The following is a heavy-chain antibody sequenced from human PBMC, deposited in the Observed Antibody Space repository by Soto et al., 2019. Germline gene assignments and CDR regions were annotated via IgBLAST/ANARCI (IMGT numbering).Heavy chain of an antibody. D-gene: IGHD6-13*01. CDR3: ARDLGFGSSWYPDSDY. CDR1: GGTFSSYP. Sequence: GGSVKVSRKASGGTFSSYPFSWVRQAPGRGLEWMGWINAGNGNTKYSQKFQGRVTITRDTSASTAYMELSSLRSEDTAVYYCARDLGFGSSWYPDSDYWGQGTLVTVSS. J-gene: IGHJ4*02. CDR2: INAGNGNT. V-gene: IGHV1-3*01.